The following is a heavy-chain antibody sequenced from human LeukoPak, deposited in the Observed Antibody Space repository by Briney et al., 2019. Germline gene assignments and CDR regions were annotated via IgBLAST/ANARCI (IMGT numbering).Heavy chain of an antibody. Sequence: GGSLRLSCAVSGFTFSSYGMHWVRQAPGKGLEWVAFIRYDGSNKYYADSVKGRFTISRDNSKNTLYLQMNSLRAEDTAVYYCAKDLAYVWGSYAFDYWGQGTLVTVSS. D-gene: IGHD3-16*01. CDR1: GFTFSSYG. V-gene: IGHV3-30*02. CDR2: IRYDGSNK. J-gene: IGHJ4*02. CDR3: AKDLAYVWGSYAFDY.